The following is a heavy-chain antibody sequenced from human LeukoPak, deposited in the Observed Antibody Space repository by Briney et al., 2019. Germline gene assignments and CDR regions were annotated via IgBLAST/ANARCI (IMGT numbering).Heavy chain of an antibody. CDR1: GFTFSNAW. V-gene: IGHV3-23*01. J-gene: IGHJ6*02. CDR2: ISGSGGST. Sequence: TGGSLRLSCVVSGFTFSNAWMTWVRQAPGKGLEWVSAISGSGGSTYYADSVKGRFTISRDNSKNTLYLQMNSLRAEDTAVYYCAKDSPSWRASYYYGMDVWGQGTTVTVSS. D-gene: IGHD3-3*01. CDR3: AKDSPSWRASYYYGMDV.